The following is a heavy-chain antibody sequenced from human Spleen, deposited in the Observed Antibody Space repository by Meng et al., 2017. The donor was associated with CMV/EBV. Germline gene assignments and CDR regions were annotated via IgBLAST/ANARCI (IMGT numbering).Heavy chain of an antibody. CDR3: ARGGQLLGGFDP. V-gene: IGHV4-59*01. CDR1: GGFISTYY. D-gene: IGHD2-2*01. CDR2: IQNRWTT. J-gene: IGHJ5*02. Sequence: SETLSLTCTVSGGFISTYYWNWIRQPPGRGLEWIGYIQNRWTTNYNPSLKSRVTISVDTSKNQFSLKLSSVTAADTALYYCARGGQLLGGFDPWGQGTLVTVSS.